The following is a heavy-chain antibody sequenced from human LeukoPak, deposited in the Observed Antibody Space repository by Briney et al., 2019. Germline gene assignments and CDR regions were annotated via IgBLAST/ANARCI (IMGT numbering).Heavy chain of an antibody. J-gene: IGHJ5*02. CDR2: IYYSGNT. V-gene: IGHV4-39*01. CDR1: GFTFSSYS. Sequence: PGGSLRLSCAASGFTFSSYSMNWIRQPPGKGLEWIGSIYYSGNTYYNPSLKSRVTISVDTSKNQFSLKLSSVTPEDTAVYYCARVRRTPNWFDPWGQGTLVTVSS. CDR3: ARVRRTPNWFDP. D-gene: IGHD2-2*01.